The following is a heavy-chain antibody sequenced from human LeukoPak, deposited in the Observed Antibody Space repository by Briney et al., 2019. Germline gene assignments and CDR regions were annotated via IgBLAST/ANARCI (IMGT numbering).Heavy chain of an antibody. J-gene: IGHJ4*02. CDR1: GYTFTSYD. CDR2: MNPNSGNT. D-gene: IGHD3-10*01. Sequence: ASVKVSCKATGYTFTSYDINWVRQATGQGLEWMGWMNPNSGNTGYAQKFQGRVTMTRNTSISTAYMELSSLRSEDTAVYYCARVNITMVRGVIIGFYDYWGQGTLVTVSS. CDR3: ARVNITMVRGVIIGFYDY. V-gene: IGHV1-8*01.